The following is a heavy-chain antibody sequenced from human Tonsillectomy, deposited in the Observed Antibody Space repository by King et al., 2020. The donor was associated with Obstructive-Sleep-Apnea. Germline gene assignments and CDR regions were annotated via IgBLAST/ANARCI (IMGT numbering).Heavy chain of an antibody. D-gene: IGHD3-10*01. CDR2: IYWDDDK. V-gene: IGHV2-5*02. Sequence: ITLKESGPTLVKPTQTLTLTCTFSGFSLSTSGVGVGWIRQPPGKALEWLALIYWDDDKRYSPSLKGRLTITKDTSKNQVVLTMTNMGPVDTATYYCGPPLGFGELSYAFDIWGQGTMVTVSS. CDR1: GFSLSTSGVG. CDR3: GPPLGFGELSYAFDI. J-gene: IGHJ3*02.